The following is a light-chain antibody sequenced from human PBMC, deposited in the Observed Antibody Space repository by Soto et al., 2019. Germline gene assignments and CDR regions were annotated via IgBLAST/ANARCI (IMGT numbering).Light chain of an antibody. Sequence: DIQMTQSPSSLSASVGDRVTITCRASQSISSYLNWYQQKPGKAPKLLIYAASSLQSGVPSRFSGSGSGIDFTLTISSLQPEDFATYYCQQSYSTPQGLTFGGGTKVDIK. CDR1: QSISSY. V-gene: IGKV1-39*01. J-gene: IGKJ4*01. CDR3: QQSYSTPQGLT. CDR2: AAS.